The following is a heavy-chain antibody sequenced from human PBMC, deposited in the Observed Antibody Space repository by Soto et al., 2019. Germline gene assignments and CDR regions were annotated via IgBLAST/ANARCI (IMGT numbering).Heavy chain of an antibody. D-gene: IGHD6-13*01. CDR3: ARSSRYSSSWDFDY. V-gene: IGHV3-72*01. CDR1: GFTFSDHY. Sequence: GGSLRLSCAASGFTFSDHYMDWVRQAPGKGLEWVGRTRNKANSYTTEYAASVKGRFTISRDESKNSLYLQMNSLKTEDTAVYYCARSSRYSSSWDFDYWGQGTLVTVSS. CDR2: TRNKANSYTT. J-gene: IGHJ4*02.